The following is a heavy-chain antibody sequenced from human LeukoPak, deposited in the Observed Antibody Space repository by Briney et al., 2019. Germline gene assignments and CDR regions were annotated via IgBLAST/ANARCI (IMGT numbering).Heavy chain of an antibody. CDR2: IRQDGSEK. J-gene: IGHJ6*03. D-gene: IGHD3-3*01. V-gene: IGHV3-7*01. CDR1: GFTFSNYW. CDR3: ARDLSEIHGEWLLYFNFLSRGNDMDV. Sequence: PGESLRLSCAASGFTFSNYWMSWVRQAPGQGLARVSNIRQDGSEKQYVDSVKGRFTISRDNAKNSLYLQMNSLRAEDTAVYYCARDLSEIHGEWLLYFNFLSRGNDMDVWGKGTTVTVSS.